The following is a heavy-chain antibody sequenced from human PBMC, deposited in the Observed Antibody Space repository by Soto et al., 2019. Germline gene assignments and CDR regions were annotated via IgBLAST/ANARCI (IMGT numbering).Heavy chain of an antibody. Sequence: GESLKISCKGSGCIFRNNWITWVRQMPGKGLEWVGRIDLTDSYTSYSPSFQGHVSFSADKSINTTYLHFSSLRASDTAVYYCARHISNFRYYYYAMDVWGQGTTVTVSS. J-gene: IGHJ6*02. CDR2: IDLTDSYT. V-gene: IGHV5-10-1*01. CDR3: ARHISNFRYYYYAMDV. CDR1: GCIFRNNW. D-gene: IGHD4-4*01.